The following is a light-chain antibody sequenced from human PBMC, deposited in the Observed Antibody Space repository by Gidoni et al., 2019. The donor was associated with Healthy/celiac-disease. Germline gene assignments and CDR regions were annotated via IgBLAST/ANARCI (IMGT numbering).Light chain of an antibody. J-gene: IGLJ2*01. CDR2: EVS. CDR3: SSYTSSGTWVV. V-gene: IGLV2-14*01. CDR1: SSDIGGYNY. Sequence: QSALTQPASVSGSPGHSITISCTGTSSDIGGYNYVSWYQQHPGIAPKLMIYEVSNRPSGVSNRFSGSKSGNTAFLTISGLQAEDEAYYYCSSYTSSGTWVVFGGGTKLTVL.